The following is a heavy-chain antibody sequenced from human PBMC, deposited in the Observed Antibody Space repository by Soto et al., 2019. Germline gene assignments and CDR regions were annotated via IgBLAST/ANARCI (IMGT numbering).Heavy chain of an antibody. J-gene: IGHJ4*02. D-gene: IGHD3-16*01. CDR1: GYTFTGYY. V-gene: IGHV1-2*02. Sequence: ASVKVSCKASGYTFTGYYMHWVRQAPGQGLEWMGWINPNSGGTNYAQKFQGRVTMTRDTSISIAYMELSRLRSDDTAVYYCARDQGGAAEMATIDYWGQGTLVTVSS. CDR3: ARDQGGAAEMATIDY. CDR2: INPNSGGT.